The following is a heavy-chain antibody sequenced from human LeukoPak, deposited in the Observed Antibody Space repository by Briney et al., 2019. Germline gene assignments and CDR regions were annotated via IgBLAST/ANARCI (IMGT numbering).Heavy chain of an antibody. CDR2: ISGHGDST. J-gene: IGHJ4*02. D-gene: IGHD1-26*01. Sequence: PGGSLRLSCAASGFTFSAYAMTWVRQAPGKGLEWVSGISGHGDSTFYANSVKGRFTISRDNSKNTLYLQMNSLRSEDTAVYYCAKEVEPRDNWGQGTLVTVSS. V-gene: IGHV3-23*01. CDR1: GFTFSAYA. CDR3: AKEVEPRDN.